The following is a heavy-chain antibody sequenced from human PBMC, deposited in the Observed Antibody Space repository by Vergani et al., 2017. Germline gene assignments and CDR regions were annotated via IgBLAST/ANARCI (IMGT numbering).Heavy chain of an antibody. CDR1: GFTFNQYG. J-gene: IGHJ5*02. CDR3: ARDLRLFYNRFDP. Sequence: QVQLVESGGGVVQPGRSLRLSCAASGFTFNQYGMHWVRTAPRKGLEWVAVTWYDGNNKQYADSVKGRFTISRDNSKSTMYLQMNSLRDEETGVYYCARDLRLFYNRFDPWGQGTLVTVSS. V-gene: IGHV3-33*01. D-gene: IGHD1-14*01. CDR2: TWYDGNNK.